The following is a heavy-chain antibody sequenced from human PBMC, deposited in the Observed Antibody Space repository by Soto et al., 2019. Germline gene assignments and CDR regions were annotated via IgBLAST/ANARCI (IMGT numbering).Heavy chain of an antibody. CDR3: ARDKITGLFDY. V-gene: IGHV4-34*01. J-gene: IGHJ4*02. D-gene: IGHD2-8*02. CDR2: INHSGST. CDR1: GGSFSGYY. Sequence: QVQLQQWGAXLXKPSETLSLTCAVYGGSFSGYYWTWIRQPPGTGLEWIGEINHSGSTNYNPSLKSRVTISVDTSKNQFSLKLTSVTAADTAVYYCARDKITGLFDYWGQGTLVTVSS.